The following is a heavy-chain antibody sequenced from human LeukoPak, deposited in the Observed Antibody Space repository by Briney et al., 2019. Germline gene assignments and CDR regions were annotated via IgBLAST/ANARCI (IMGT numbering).Heavy chain of an antibody. V-gene: IGHV3-23*01. Sequence: GGSLRLSCAASGFTFSSYAMSWFRQAPGKGLGWAPAIIVIGGSTYYADSVRGRFTISRDNSKNTLYLQMNSLRAEDTAVYYCAKVGGIYDFWSGSTTNYFDYWGQGTLVTVSS. D-gene: IGHD3-3*01. CDR1: GFTFSSYA. J-gene: IGHJ4*02. CDR2: IIVIGGST. CDR3: AKVGGIYDFWSGSTTNYFDY.